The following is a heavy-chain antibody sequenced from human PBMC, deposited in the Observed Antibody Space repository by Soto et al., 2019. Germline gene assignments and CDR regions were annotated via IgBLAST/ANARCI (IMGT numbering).Heavy chain of an antibody. CDR3: ARDVPGYCSSTSCPNYYYGMDV. CDR1: GYTFTSYG. J-gene: IGHJ6*02. CDR2: ISAYNGNT. D-gene: IGHD2-2*01. Sequence: ASVKVTCKASGYTFTSYGISWVRQAPGQGLEWMGWISAYNGNTNYAQKLQGRVTMTTDTSTSTAYMELRSLRSDDTAVYYCARDVPGYCSSTSCPNYYYGMDVWGQGTTVTVSS. V-gene: IGHV1-18*04.